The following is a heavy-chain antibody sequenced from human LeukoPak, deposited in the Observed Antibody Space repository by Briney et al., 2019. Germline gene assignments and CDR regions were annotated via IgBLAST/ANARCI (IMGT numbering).Heavy chain of an antibody. CDR2: ISSSSSTI. V-gene: IGHV3-48*01. CDR3: ARINILTGYSYFDY. Sequence: GGSLRLSCAASGFTFSSYSMNWVRQAPGKGLEWVSYISSSSSTIYYADSVKGRFTISRDNSKNTLYLQMNSLRAEDTAVYYCARINILTGYSYFDYWGQGTLVTVSS. J-gene: IGHJ4*02. CDR1: GFTFSSYS. D-gene: IGHD3-9*01.